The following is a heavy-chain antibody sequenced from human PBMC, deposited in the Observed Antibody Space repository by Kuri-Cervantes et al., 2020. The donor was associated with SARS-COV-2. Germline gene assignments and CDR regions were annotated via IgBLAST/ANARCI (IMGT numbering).Heavy chain of an antibody. CDR1: GGSISSGSYY. V-gene: IGHV4-61*02. Sequence: SCTVSGGSISSGSYYWSWIRQPAGKGLEWIGRIYTSGSTNYNPSLKSRVTISVDTSKNQFSLKLSSVTAADTAVYYCAQLQFGDYYDSSGYPDAFDIWGQGTMVTVSS. J-gene: IGHJ3*02. CDR3: AQLQFGDYYDSSGYPDAFDI. CDR2: IYTSGST. D-gene: IGHD3-22*01.